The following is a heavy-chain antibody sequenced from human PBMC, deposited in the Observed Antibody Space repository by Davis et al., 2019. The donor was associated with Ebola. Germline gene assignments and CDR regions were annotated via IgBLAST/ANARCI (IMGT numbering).Heavy chain of an antibody. D-gene: IGHD6-19*01. CDR1: GYTFTTYS. CDR3: ARVFVSGGWSMDY. CDR2: ITAYNGDT. V-gene: IGHV1-18*01. J-gene: IGHJ4*02. Sequence: AASVKVSCKASGYTFTTYSITWVRQVPGQGLEWMGWITAYNGDTNYAQKLQGRVTMTTDTYTSTAYMELRNLRSDDTAVYYCARVFVSGGWSMDYWGQGSLVTVSS.